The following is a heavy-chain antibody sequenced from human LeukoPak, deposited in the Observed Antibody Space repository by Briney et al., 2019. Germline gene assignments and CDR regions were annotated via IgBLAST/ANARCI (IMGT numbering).Heavy chain of an antibody. V-gene: IGHV4-59*08. D-gene: IGHD6-13*01. CDR3: ARHEYSSSSTLV. Sequence: SETLSLTCTVYGDSIRNYHWNWIRQPPGKGLEWVGFGHYSGSTNYNPSLKSRVTFSVDTSKNQFSLKLSSVTAADTAVYYCARHEYSSSSTLVWGQGTTVTVSS. J-gene: IGHJ6*02. CDR1: GDSIRNYH. CDR2: GHYSGST.